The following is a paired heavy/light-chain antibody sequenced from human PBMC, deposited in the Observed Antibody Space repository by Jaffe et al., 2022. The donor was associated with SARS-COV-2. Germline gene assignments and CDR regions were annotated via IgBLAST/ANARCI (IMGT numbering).Light chain of an antibody. CDR3: QQNDYSPRT. CDR1: QSVRSSS. Sequence: EIVLTQSPGTLSLSPGERATLSCRASQSVRSSSLAWYQQKPGQAPRVLIYGASSRAAGIPDRFSGSGSGTDFTLTISRLEPEDFAVYYCQQNDYSPRTFGQGTKVEIK. V-gene: IGKV3-20*01. J-gene: IGKJ1*01. CDR2: GAS.
Heavy chain of an antibody. CDR1: GYTFTSYY. CDR3: AREDIVVVPPGWFDP. J-gene: IGHJ5*02. Sequence: QVQLVQSGAEVKKPGASVKVSCKASGYTFTSYYIHWVRQAPGQGLEWMGVINPSGGGTTYAQKFHGRVTMTRDTSTTTVYMELSGLRSEDTAVYYCAREDIVVVPPGWFDPWGQGTLVTVSS. CDR2: INPSGGGT. V-gene: IGHV1-46*01. D-gene: IGHD2-2*01.